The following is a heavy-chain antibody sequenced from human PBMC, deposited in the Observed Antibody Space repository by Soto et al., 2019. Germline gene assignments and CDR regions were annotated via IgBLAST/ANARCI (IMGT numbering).Heavy chain of an antibody. CDR3: VRTSLVVAAATREDY. CDR2: INSDGSST. V-gene: IGHV3-74*01. CDR1: GFPFRRYW. Sequence: EVQLVESGGGLVQPGGSLRLSCAASGFPFRRYWMHWVRQAPGKGLVWVSRINSDGSSTSYADSVKGRFTISRDNAKNTLYRQMNSLRAEDTAVYYCVRTSLVVAAATREDYWGQGTLVTVSS. J-gene: IGHJ4*02. D-gene: IGHD2-15*01.